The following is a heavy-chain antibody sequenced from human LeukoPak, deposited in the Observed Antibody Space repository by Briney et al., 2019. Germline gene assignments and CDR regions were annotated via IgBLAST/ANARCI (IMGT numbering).Heavy chain of an antibody. J-gene: IGHJ6*03. V-gene: IGHV1-8*03. CDR2: MNPNSGNT. Sequence: ASVTVSCKASGYTFTSYDINWVRQATGQGLEWMGWMNPNSGNTGYAQKFQGRVTITRNTSISTAYMELSSLRSEDTAVYYCARTGSSSGYIYYYYYMDVWGKGTTVTVSS. CDR1: GYTFTSYD. D-gene: IGHD3-22*01. CDR3: ARTGSSSGYIYYYYYMDV.